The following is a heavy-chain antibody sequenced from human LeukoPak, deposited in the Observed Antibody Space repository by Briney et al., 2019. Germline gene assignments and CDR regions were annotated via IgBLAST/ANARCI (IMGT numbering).Heavy chain of an antibody. Sequence: GASVKVSCKASGYTFTGYYMHWVRQAPGQGLEWMGWINPNSGGTNYAQKFQGRVTMTRDTSISTAYMELSSLRSEDTAVYYCARGRLVGAPDAFDIWGQGTMVTVSS. D-gene: IGHD1-26*01. J-gene: IGHJ3*02. CDR2: INPNSGGT. V-gene: IGHV1-2*02. CDR1: GYTFTGYY. CDR3: ARGRLVGAPDAFDI.